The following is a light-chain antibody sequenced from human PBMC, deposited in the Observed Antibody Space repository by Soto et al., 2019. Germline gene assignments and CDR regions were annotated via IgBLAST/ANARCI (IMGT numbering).Light chain of an antibody. Sequence: DIQLTQSPSFLSASVGDRVTITCRASQGISTYLAWYLQRPGKAPKRLIYGASTLQSGVPSRFSGSGSGTEVTLTISSLQPEDFGTYYCQQLNSDWYAFGQGTKLEIK. CDR1: QGISTY. CDR3: QQLNSDWYA. V-gene: IGKV1-9*01. J-gene: IGKJ2*01. CDR2: GAS.